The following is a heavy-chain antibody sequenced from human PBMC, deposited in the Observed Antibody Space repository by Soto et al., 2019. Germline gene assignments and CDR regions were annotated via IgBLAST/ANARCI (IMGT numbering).Heavy chain of an antibody. D-gene: IGHD6-19*01. CDR1: GGSISSGDYY. V-gene: IGHV4-30-4*01. CDR2: IYYSGST. Sequence: PSETLSLTCTVSGGSISSGDYYWSWIRQPPGKGLEWIGYIYYSGSTYYKPSLKSRVTISVDTSKNQFSLKLSSVTAADTAVYYCARDRGPVAGYYYYYYGMDVWGQGTTVTVS. J-gene: IGHJ6*02. CDR3: ARDRGPVAGYYYYYYGMDV.